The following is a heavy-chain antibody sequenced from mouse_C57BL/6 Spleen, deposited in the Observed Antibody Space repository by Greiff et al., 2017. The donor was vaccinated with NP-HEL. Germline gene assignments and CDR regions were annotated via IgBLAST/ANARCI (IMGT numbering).Heavy chain of an antibody. CDR1: GYAFSSSW. V-gene: IGHV1-82*01. J-gene: IGHJ4*01. CDR2: IYPGDGDT. D-gene: IGHD2-5*01. CDR3: ARYSNRIYYAMDY. Sequence: VQLQQSGPELVKPGASVKISCKASGYAFSSSWMNWVKQRPGKGLEWIGRIYPGDGDTNYNGKFKGKATLTADKSSSTAYMQRSSLTSEDSAVYFCARYSNRIYYAMDYWGQGTSVTVSS.